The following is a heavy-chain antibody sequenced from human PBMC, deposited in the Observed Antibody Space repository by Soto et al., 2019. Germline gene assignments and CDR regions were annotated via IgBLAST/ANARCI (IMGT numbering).Heavy chain of an antibody. Sequence: GGSLRLSCAASGFTFSNAWMSWVRQAPGKGLEWVGRIKSKTDGGTTDYAAPVKGRFTISRDDSKNTLYLQMNSLKTEDTAVYYCTTDPPSYDILTPPHYWGQGTLVTVSS. J-gene: IGHJ4*02. D-gene: IGHD3-9*01. CDR2: IKSKTDGGTT. CDR3: TTDPPSYDILTPPHY. CDR1: GFTFSNAW. V-gene: IGHV3-15*01.